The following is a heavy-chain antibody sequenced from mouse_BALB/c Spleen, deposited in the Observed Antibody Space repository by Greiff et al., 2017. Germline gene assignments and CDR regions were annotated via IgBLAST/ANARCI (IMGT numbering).Heavy chain of an antibody. Sequence: QVQLQQSGAELAKPGASVKMSCKASGYTFTSYWMHWVKQRPGQGLEWIGYINPSTGYTEYNQKFKDKATLTADKSSSTAYMQLSSLTSEDSAVYYCARWGTTVVSFDYWGQGTTLTVSP. V-gene: IGHV1-7*01. CDR1: GYTFTSYW. CDR3: ARWGTTVVSFDY. CDR2: INPSTGYT. D-gene: IGHD1-1*01. J-gene: IGHJ2*01.